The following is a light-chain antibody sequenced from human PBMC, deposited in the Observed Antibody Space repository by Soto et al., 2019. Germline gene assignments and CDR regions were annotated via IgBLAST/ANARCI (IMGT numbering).Light chain of an antibody. Sequence: QSALTQPASVSRSPGQSITISCTGTSSDVGGYNYVSWYQQYSGKAPKLMIYEVCNRPSGVSNRFSGSKSGNTASLTISRLQAEYEADYYCSSYTSSTTSVFGAGTKVTVL. CDR2: EVC. CDR1: SSDVGGYNY. CDR3: SSYTSSTTSV. J-gene: IGLJ1*01. V-gene: IGLV2-14*01.